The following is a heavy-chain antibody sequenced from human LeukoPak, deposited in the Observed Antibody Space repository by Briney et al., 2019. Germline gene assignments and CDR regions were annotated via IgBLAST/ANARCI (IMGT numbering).Heavy chain of an antibody. D-gene: IGHD5-18*01. J-gene: IGHJ3*02. CDR1: GGSISNGGYY. CDR3: ARGGIQDAFDI. V-gene: IGHV4-31*03. CDR2: IYYSGST. Sequence: SETLSLTCTVSGGSISNGGYYWSWIRQHPGKGLEWIGYIYYSGSTYYNPSLKSRVTISVDTSKNQFSLKLSSVTAADTAVYYCARGGIQDAFDIWGQGTMVTVSS.